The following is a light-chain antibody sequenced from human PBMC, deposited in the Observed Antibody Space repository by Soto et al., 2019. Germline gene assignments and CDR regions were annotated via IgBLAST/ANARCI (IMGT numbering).Light chain of an antibody. J-gene: IGLJ2*01. CDR1: NIGSKS. V-gene: IGLV3-21*04. CDR2: YDS. Sequence: SYELTQPPSVSVAPGKTARITCGGNNIGSKSVHWYQQKPGQAPVLVIYYDSDRPSGTPERFSGSNSGNTATLTISRVEAGDEADYYCQVWDSSSDSVFGGGTKLTVL. CDR3: QVWDSSSDSV.